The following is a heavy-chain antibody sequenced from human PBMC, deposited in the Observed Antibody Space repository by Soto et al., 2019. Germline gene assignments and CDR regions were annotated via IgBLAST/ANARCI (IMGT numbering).Heavy chain of an antibody. V-gene: IGHV3-21*06. CDR3: VRSGTARLLRHSWFDT. Sequence: VQLVESGGGLVQPGGSLRLSCAASGFTFNTYDMNWVRQAPGKGLVWVSSITTSSAYIYYADSLKGQITISRDNAKNSLFLQMNSRRAGDTAVYYFVRSGTARLLRHSWFDTWGQGTLVTVSS. CDR2: ITTSSAYI. CDR1: GFTFNTYD. D-gene: IGHD2-21*01. J-gene: IGHJ5*02.